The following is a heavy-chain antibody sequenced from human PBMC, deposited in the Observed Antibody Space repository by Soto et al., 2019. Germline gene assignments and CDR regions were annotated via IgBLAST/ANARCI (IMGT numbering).Heavy chain of an antibody. D-gene: IGHD5-12*01. V-gene: IGHV4-30-4*01. Sequence: SETLSLTCTVSGGSISSGDYYWSWIRQPPRKGLEWIGYIYYSGSTYYNPSLKSRVTISVDTSKNQFSLKLSSVTAADTALYYCARVRCMATTYYYYYYGMDVWGQGTTVTV. CDR1: GGSISSGDYY. CDR2: IYYSGST. J-gene: IGHJ6*02. CDR3: ARVRCMATTYYYYYYGMDV.